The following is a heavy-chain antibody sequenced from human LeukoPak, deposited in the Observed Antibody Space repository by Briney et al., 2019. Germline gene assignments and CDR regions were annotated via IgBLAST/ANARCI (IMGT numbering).Heavy chain of an antibody. J-gene: IGHJ6*03. CDR3: TRDIEVLGYYCDGRSWVQGVSIYMDV. CDR1: GFSISDHD. Sequence: SGGSLRLSCAASGFSISDHDMDWVRQAPGKGLEWVGRSRNKANSYTTEYAASVKDRFTISRDDSKNSLYLQMNSLKIEDTAVYYCTRDIEVLGYYCDGRSWVQGVSIYMDVWGKGTSVTVSS. D-gene: IGHD2/OR15-2a*01. V-gene: IGHV3-72*01. CDR2: SRNKANSYTT.